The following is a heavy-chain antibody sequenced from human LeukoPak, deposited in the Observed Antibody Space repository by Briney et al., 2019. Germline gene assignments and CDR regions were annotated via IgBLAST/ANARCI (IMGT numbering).Heavy chain of an antibody. CDR1: GVSLSTRAVG. Sequence: ESGPTLVKPTPTLTLTCSLSGVSLSTRAVGLGWIRQPPGKALERLALLSWADDSRFSPSLKSRLTIAKDPSKNQVVLTLTNMASVHTATYYCAHSQVFSYGSFHDAYDFWGLGMLVTVSS. D-gene: IGHD5-18*01. CDR3: AHSQVFSYGSFHDAYDF. CDR2: LSWADDS. V-gene: IGHV2-5*02. J-gene: IGHJ3*01.